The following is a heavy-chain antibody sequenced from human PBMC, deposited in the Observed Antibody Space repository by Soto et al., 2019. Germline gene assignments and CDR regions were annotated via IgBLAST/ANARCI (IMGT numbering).Heavy chain of an antibody. V-gene: IGHV4-59*01. D-gene: IGHD4-4*01. CDR2: IYYSGST. J-gene: IGHJ6*02. Sequence: TSETLSLTCTVSGGSISSYYWSWIRQPPGKGLEWIGYIYYSGSTNYNPSLKSRVTISVDTSKNQFSLKLSSVTAADTAVYYCARDSYDSNYDYYYYGMDVWGQGTTVTVSS. CDR3: ARDSYDSNYDYYYYGMDV. CDR1: GGSISSYY.